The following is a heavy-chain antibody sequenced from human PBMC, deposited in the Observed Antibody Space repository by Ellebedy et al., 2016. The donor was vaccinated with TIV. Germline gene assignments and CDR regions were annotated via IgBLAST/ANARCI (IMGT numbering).Heavy chain of an antibody. CDR3: AKDRGSSGNNWFDP. D-gene: IGHD3-10*01. CDR2: ISFDGSNK. J-gene: IGHJ5*02. Sequence: GGSLRLXCAASGFTFNSYAMHWVRQAPGKGLEWVAVISFDGSNKYYADSVKGRFTISRDNSKNTLCLQMNSLRVEDTAVYYCAKDRGSSGNNWFDPWGQGTLVTVSS. CDR1: GFTFNSYA. V-gene: IGHV3-30-3*01.